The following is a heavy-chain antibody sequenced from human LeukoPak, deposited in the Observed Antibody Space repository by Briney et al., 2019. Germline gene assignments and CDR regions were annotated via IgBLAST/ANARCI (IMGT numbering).Heavy chain of an antibody. Sequence: PGGSLRLSCTASGFTFSNAWMSWVRQAPGKGLEWVGRIKSKTDGGTTDYAAPVKGRFTISRDDSKNTLYLQMNSLKTEDTAVYYCTTAIYYYDNSAYYYHDAFNMWGQETLVTVSS. V-gene: IGHV3-15*01. CDR2: IKSKTDGGTT. CDR3: TTAIYYYDNSAYYYHDAFNM. J-gene: IGHJ3*02. CDR1: GFTFSNAW. D-gene: IGHD3-22*01.